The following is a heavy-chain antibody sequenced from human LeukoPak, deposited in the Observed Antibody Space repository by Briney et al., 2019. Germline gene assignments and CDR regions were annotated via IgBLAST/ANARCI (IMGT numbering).Heavy chain of an antibody. D-gene: IGHD3-22*01. V-gene: IGHV3-53*01. Sequence: PGGSLRLSCAASGFTVSSNYMSWVRQAPGKGLEWVSVIYSGRSTNYADSVKGRFTISRDNSKNMLYLQMNSLRAEDTAVYYCARDSLTMIVGRQKRGLDYWGQGTLVTVSS. J-gene: IGHJ4*02. CDR3: ARDSLTMIVGRQKRGLDY. CDR2: IYSGRST. CDR1: GFTVSSNY.